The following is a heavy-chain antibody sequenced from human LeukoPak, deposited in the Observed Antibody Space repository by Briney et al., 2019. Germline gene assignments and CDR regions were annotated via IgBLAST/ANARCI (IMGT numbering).Heavy chain of an antibody. J-gene: IGHJ4*02. V-gene: IGHV1-8*01. CDR1: GYTFTSYD. D-gene: IGHD3-10*01. CDR3: ARDTWFGAGRTFDY. CDR2: MNPNSGNT. Sequence: ASVKVSCKASGYTFTSYDINWVRQATGQGLEWMEWMNPNSGNTGYAQKFQGRVTMTRNTSISTAYMELSSLRSEDTAVYYCARDTWFGAGRTFDYWGQGTLVTVSP.